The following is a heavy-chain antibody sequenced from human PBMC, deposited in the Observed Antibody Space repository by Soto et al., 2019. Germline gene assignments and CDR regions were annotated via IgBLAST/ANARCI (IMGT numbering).Heavy chain of an antibody. D-gene: IGHD3-3*01. CDR1: GGSISSGGYY. J-gene: IGHJ5*02. Sequence: SETLSLTCTVSGGSISSGGYYWSWIRQHPGKGLEWIGYIYYSGSTYYNPSLKSRVTISVDTSKNQFSLKLSSVTAADTAVYYCTKGYYDFWSGYWFDPWGQGTLVTVS. CDR2: IYYSGST. V-gene: IGHV4-31*03. CDR3: TKGYYDFWSGYWFDP.